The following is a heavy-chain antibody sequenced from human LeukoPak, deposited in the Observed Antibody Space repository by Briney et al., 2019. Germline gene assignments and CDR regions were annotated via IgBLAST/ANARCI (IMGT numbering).Heavy chain of an antibody. CDR1: GGSFSGYY. J-gene: IGHJ6*02. CDR3: ARSCGGDCYDYYYYYGVDV. CDR2: INHSGST. V-gene: IGHV4-34*01. D-gene: IGHD2-21*02. Sequence: PSETLSLTCAVYGGSFSGYYWSWIRQPPGKGLEWIGEINHSGSTNYNPSLKSRVTISVDTSKNQFSLKLSSVTAADTAVYYCARSCGGDCYDYYYYYGVDVWGQGTTVTVSS.